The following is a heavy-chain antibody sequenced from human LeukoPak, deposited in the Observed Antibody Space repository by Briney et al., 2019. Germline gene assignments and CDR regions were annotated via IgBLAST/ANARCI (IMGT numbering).Heavy chain of an antibody. CDR2: ISQDVSHK. Sequence: PGGSLRLSCAASGFTFSSYWMSWLRQAPGKGLQSVAYISQDVSHKYYVDSVKGRFTISRDNAKNSLHLEMNSLRAEDTALYYCARVGYNGWNFENWGQGNLVTVSS. CDR1: GFTFSSYW. V-gene: IGHV3-7*01. D-gene: IGHD5-12*01. CDR3: ARVGYNGWNFEN. J-gene: IGHJ4*02.